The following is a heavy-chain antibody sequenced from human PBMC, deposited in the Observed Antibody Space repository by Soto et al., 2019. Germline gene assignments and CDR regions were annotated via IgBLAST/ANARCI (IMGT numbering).Heavy chain of an antibody. CDR3: ARDSDYCTGGSCYGNFDF. D-gene: IGHD2-15*01. V-gene: IGHV4-31*03. J-gene: IGHJ4*02. Sequence: QVQLQESGPGLVKPSQTLSLTCTVSGGSISSGTYYWTWDRQRPGEGLEWIGFISHSGRTYSNPSLKSRAAISVDTSENQFSLRLSSVTAADTAVYFCARDSDYCTGGSCYGNFDFWGQGTLVTVSS. CDR1: GGSISSGTYY. CDR2: ISHSGRT.